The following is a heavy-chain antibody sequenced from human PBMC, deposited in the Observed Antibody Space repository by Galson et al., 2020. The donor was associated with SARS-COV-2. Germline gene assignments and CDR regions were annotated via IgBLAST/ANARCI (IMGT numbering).Heavy chain of an antibody. Sequence: ETGGSLRLSCTVSGGSISSYYWSWIRQPPGKGLEWIGYIYYSESTNYNPSLKSRVTISVDTSKNQFSLKLSSVTAADTAVYYCARGPSMVLLWFGELLDVRFDPWGQGTLVTVSS. D-gene: IGHD3-10*01. CDR3: ARGPSMVLLWFGELLDVRFDP. CDR2: IYYSEST. CDR1: GGSISSYY. J-gene: IGHJ5*02. V-gene: IGHV4-59*01.